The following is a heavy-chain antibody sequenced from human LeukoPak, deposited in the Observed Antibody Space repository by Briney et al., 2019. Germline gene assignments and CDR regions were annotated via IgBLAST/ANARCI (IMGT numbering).Heavy chain of an antibody. Sequence: SETLSLTCAVYGGSFSGYYWSWIRQPPGKGLEWIGEINHSGSTNYNPSLKGRVTISVDTSKNQFSLKLSSVTAADTAVYYCARLYSGWYGDYWGQGTLVTVSS. J-gene: IGHJ4*02. CDR1: GGSFSGYY. V-gene: IGHV4-34*01. CDR2: INHSGST. D-gene: IGHD6-19*01. CDR3: ARLYSGWYGDY.